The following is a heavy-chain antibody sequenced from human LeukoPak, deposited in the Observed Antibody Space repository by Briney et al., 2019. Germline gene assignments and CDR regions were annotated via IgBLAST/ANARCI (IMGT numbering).Heavy chain of an antibody. CDR3: XKXEXTXXWFDP. CDR2: TYYRSKWHN. V-gene: IGHV6-1*01. CDR1: GDSVSSGTTT. J-gene: IGHJ5*02. Sequence: SQTLSLTCAISGDSVSSGTTTWNWIRQSPSRGLEWLGRTYYRSKWHNDYAVSVKSRITISPDTSKNQLSLQLNSVIPEYTAVXXXXKXEXTXXWFDPXGQGTLVIVSS.